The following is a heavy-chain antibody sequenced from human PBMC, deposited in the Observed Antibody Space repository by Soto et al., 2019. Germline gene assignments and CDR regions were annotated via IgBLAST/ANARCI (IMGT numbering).Heavy chain of an antibody. V-gene: IGHV4-59*01. CDR2: IYYSGST. D-gene: IGHD3-10*01. J-gene: IGHJ6*02. Sequence: NPSETLSLTCTVSGGSISSYYWSWIRQPPGKGLEWIGYIYYSGSTNYNPSLKSRVTISVDTSKNQFSLKLSSVTAADTAVYYCARVHYYGSGSPHLYYYGMDVWGQGTTVTVSS. CDR3: ARVHYYGSGSPHLYYYGMDV. CDR1: GGSISSYY.